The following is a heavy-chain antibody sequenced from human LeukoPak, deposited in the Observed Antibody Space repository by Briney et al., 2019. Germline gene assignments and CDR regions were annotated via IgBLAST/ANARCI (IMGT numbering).Heavy chain of an antibody. Sequence: ASVKVSCKVSGYTLTELSMHWVRQAPGKGLEWVGGFDPEDGETIYAQKFQGRVTMTEDTSTDTAYMELSSLRSEDTAVYYCATSGPYGSGSFSPYYYYYGMDVWGQGTTVTVSS. V-gene: IGHV1-24*01. CDR1: GYTLTELS. CDR2: FDPEDGET. CDR3: ATSGPYGSGSFSPYYYYYGMDV. D-gene: IGHD3-10*01. J-gene: IGHJ6*02.